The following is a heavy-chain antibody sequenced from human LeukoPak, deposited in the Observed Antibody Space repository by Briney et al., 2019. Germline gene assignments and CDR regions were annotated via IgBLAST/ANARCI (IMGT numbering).Heavy chain of an antibody. D-gene: IGHD6-19*01. Sequence: GGSLRLSCAASGFTFSSYAMSWVRQAPGKGLEWVSAVSGSGGSTYYADSVKGRFTISRDNSKNTLYLQMNSLRAEDTAVYYCAKDPHGSGWFDYWGQGTLVTVSS. CDR1: GFTFSSYA. V-gene: IGHV3-23*01. CDR2: VSGSGGST. CDR3: AKDPHGSGWFDY. J-gene: IGHJ4*02.